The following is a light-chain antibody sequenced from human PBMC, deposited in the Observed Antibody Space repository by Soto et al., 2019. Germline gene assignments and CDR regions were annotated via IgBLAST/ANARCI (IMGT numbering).Light chain of an antibody. CDR1: SSNIGAGYD. J-gene: IGLJ1*01. CDR2: GNT. V-gene: IGLV1-40*01. CDR3: QSYDRSLRGYV. Sequence: QSVVTQPPSVSGAPGQRVTISCTGTSSNIGAGYDVHWYQHLPGTDPKLLIYGNTIRPSGVPDRFSGSKSGTSASLAITGLQAEDEADYYCQSYDRSLRGYVFGTGTKLTVL.